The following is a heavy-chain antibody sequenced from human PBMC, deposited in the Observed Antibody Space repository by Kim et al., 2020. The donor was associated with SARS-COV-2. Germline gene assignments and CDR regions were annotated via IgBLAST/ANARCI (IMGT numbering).Heavy chain of an antibody. J-gene: IGHJ4*02. CDR1: GCTFSSHA. CDR2: ISDSGDST. CDR3: AKTSSRWFDY. D-gene: IGHD6-19*01. Sequence: GGSLRLSCVASGCTFSSHAMSWVRQAPGRGLEWASAISDSGDSTYYADSVKGRFTISRDNSKNTLYLQMSSLRAEDTAVYYCAKTSSRWFDYWGQGTLVT. V-gene: IGHV3-23*01.